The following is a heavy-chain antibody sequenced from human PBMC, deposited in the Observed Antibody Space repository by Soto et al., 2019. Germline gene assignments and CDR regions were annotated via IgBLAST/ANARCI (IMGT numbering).Heavy chain of an antibody. CDR3: AKDSPVSGNYQDLDY. Sequence: PGGSLRLSCAASGFTFSGYAMTWVRQAPGKGLEWVSALTPGGETTYHIDSVKGRFTISRDNAKNTLYLQMNSLTDADTAVYYCAKDSPVSGNYQDLDYWAQGTLVTVS. V-gene: IGHV3-23*01. J-gene: IGHJ4*02. CDR2: LTPGGETT. CDR1: GFTFSGYA. D-gene: IGHD1-26*01.